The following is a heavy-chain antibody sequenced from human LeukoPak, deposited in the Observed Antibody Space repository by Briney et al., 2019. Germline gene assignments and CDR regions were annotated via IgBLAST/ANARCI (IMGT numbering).Heavy chain of an antibody. Sequence: SETLSLTCTVSGGSISSSSYYWGWIRRPPGKGLEWIGYIYYSGSTYYNPSLKSRVTISVDTSKNHFSLKLSSVTAADTAVYYCARSIVLVAAYFDYWGQGTLVTVSS. CDR2: IYYSGST. J-gene: IGHJ4*02. V-gene: IGHV4-39*07. D-gene: IGHD3-22*01. CDR1: GGSISSSSYY. CDR3: ARSIVLVAAYFDY.